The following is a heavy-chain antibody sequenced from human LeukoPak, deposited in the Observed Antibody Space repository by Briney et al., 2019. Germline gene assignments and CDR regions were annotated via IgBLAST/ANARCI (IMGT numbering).Heavy chain of an antibody. CDR3: ARGGGFGEANWFDP. J-gene: IGHJ5*02. CDR2: INHSGST. Sequence: SETLSLTCAVYGGSFSGYSWSWIRQPPGKGLEWIGEINHSGSTNYNPSLKSRVTISVDTSKNQFSLKLSSVTAADTAVYYCARGGGFGEANWFDPWGQGTLVTVSS. D-gene: IGHD3-10*01. V-gene: IGHV4-34*01. CDR1: GGSFSGYS.